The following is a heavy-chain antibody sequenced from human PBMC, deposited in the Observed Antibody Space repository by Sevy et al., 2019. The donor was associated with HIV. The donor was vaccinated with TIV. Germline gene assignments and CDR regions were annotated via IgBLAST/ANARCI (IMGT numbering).Heavy chain of an antibody. D-gene: IGHD3-22*01. J-gene: IGHJ3*02. V-gene: IGHV1-69*13. Sequence: ASVKVSCKASGGTFSSYAISWVRQAPGQGLEWMGGIIPVFHTANYPQKFQGRVTITGDGSTSTVYMELSSLGSDDTAVYYCASTDYYDSSGYYLYAFDIWGQGTMVTVSS. CDR3: ASTDYYDSSGYYLYAFDI. CDR1: GGTFSSYA. CDR2: IIPVFHTA.